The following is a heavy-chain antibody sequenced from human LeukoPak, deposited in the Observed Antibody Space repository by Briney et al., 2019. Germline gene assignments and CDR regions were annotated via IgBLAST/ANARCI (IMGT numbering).Heavy chain of an antibody. CDR3: ARVTTGYSSSWYPNWFDP. CDR2: IYSGGST. CDR1: GLTVSINY. Sequence: GGSLTLSCAPCGLTVSINYMRWVRQAPGKGMEWVSVIYSGGSTYYADSVKGRFTISRHNSKNTLYLQMNSLRAEDTAVYYCARVTTGYSSSWYPNWFDPWGQGTLVTVSS. V-gene: IGHV3-53*04. D-gene: IGHD6-13*01. J-gene: IGHJ5*02.